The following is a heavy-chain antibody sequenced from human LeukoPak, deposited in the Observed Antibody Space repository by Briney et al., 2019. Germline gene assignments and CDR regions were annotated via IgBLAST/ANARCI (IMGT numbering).Heavy chain of an antibody. CDR3: TRRYSGGYNAFDI. Sequence: GGSLRLSCAASGFTFSSYTMNWVRQASGKGLEWVGRIRSKANSYATVYAASVKGRFTISRDDSKNMAYLQMNSLKTEDTAVYYCTRRYSGGYNAFDIWGQGTMVTVSS. V-gene: IGHV3-73*01. CDR1: GFTFSSYT. CDR2: IRSKANSYAT. J-gene: IGHJ3*02. D-gene: IGHD1-26*01.